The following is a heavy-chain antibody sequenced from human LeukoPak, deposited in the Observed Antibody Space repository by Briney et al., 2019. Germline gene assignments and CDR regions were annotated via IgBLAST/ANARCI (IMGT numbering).Heavy chain of an antibody. V-gene: IGHV3-23*01. J-gene: IGHJ4*02. CDR2: ISGSGDST. CDR3: ATYRRGYHDSSESYYFDY. CDR1: GFTFIRFA. D-gene: IGHD3-22*01. Sequence: GSLRLSCAASGFTFIRFAMSWVRQAPGKGLEWVSGISGSGDSTYYADSVKGRFTISRDNSKNTLFLQMNGLRAEDTAVYYCATYRRGYHDSSESYYFDYWGQGTLVTVSS.